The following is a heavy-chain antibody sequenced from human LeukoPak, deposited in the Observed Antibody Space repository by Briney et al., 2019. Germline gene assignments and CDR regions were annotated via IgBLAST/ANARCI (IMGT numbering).Heavy chain of an antibody. CDR2: IYHSGRT. D-gene: IGHD6-13*01. CDR1: GYSISSGYY. Sequence: SETLSLTCTVSGYSISSGYYWGWIRQPPGTGLEWIGSIYHSGRTYYNPSLKSRVTISVDTSKNQFSLKLSSVTAADTAVYYCARVKERSSSWYSRYYYYYMDIWGKGTTVTVSS. CDR3: ARVKERSSSWYSRYYYYYMDI. V-gene: IGHV4-38-2*02. J-gene: IGHJ6*03.